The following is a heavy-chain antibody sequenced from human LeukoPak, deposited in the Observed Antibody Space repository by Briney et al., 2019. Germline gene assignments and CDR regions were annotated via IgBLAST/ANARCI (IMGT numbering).Heavy chain of an antibody. Sequence: GGSLRLSCAASGFTFSSYSMNWVCQAPGKGLEWVSSISSSSSYIYYADSVKGRFTISRDNAKNSLYLQINSLRAEDTAVYYCASHSGYDIQKRDYWGQGTLVTVSS. J-gene: IGHJ4*02. CDR1: GFTFSSYS. CDR2: ISSSSSYI. CDR3: ASHSGYDIQKRDY. V-gene: IGHV3-21*01. D-gene: IGHD5-12*01.